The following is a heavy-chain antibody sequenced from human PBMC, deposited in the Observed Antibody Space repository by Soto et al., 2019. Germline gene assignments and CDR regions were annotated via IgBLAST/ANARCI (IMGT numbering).Heavy chain of an antibody. CDR2: ISGGGGST. D-gene: IGHD3-10*01. CDR3: AKEGRTRGGGYFDF. V-gene: IGHV3-23*01. J-gene: IGHJ4*02. CDR1: GFTFSSYA. Sequence: EVQLLESGGGLVQPGGSLRLSCAASGFTFSSYAMSWVRQAPGKGLAWVSAISGGGGSTYYADSVKGRFTISRDNSKNTLYLQMNGLRAEDKAVYYCAKEGRTRGGGYFDFWGQGTLVTVSS.